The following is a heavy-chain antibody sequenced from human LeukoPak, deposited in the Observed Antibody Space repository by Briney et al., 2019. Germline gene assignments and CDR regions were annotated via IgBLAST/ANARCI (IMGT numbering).Heavy chain of an antibody. CDR1: GFTFSSFR. CDR3: ARDRHYDILTGYYGGYFDY. Sequence: PGGSLRLSCAASGFTFSSFRMHWVRQAPGKGLVWVSRINSDGSSTSYADSVKGRFTISRDNAKNTLYLQMNSLRAEDTAVYYCARDRHYDILTGYYGGYFDYWGQGTLVTVSS. V-gene: IGHV3-74*01. J-gene: IGHJ4*02. D-gene: IGHD3-9*01. CDR2: INSDGSST.